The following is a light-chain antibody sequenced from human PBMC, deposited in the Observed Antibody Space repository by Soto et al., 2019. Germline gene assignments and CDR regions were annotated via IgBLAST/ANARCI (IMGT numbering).Light chain of an antibody. CDR3: QQSYSAPLT. CDR1: QDINIY. CDR2: AAS. J-gene: IGKJ1*01. V-gene: IGKV1-39*01. Sequence: DIQMTQSPSSLFASVGDRVTITCQATQDINIYLNWYQQKPGKAPNLLIYAASNLQSGVPSRFSGSGSGTDFTLTISSLEREDFATYHCQQSYSAPLTFGQGTKVDIK.